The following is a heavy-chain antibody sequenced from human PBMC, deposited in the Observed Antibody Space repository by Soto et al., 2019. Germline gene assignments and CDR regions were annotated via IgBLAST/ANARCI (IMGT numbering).Heavy chain of an antibody. J-gene: IGHJ4*02. V-gene: IGHV4-4*08. D-gene: IGHD5-12*01. CDR3: ARFDGYSGPAEF. CDR2: VYNRGST. Sequence: SETLSLTCTVSGGSLSGYYWSWIRQPPGKALEWIGYVYNRGSTSYNPSLNSRVTLSLDASKNQFSLNLTSLTAADTAVYYCARFDGYSGPAEFWGQGTLVTVSS. CDR1: GGSLSGYY.